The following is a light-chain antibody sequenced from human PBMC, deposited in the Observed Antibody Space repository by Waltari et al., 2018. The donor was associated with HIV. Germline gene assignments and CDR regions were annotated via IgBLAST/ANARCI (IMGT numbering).Light chain of an antibody. J-gene: IGLJ3*02. CDR1: SSNIGSSS. Sequence: QSVVTQPPSASGTPGQRVTISCSGDSSNIGSSSVNWYQLIPGEAPKLLIYSLNERPSGVPSRFSGSKSGTSASLAISGLQSGEEADYFCAAWDDSLNGLVFGGGTKLTVL. V-gene: IGLV1-44*01. CDR2: SLN. CDR3: AAWDDSLNGLV.